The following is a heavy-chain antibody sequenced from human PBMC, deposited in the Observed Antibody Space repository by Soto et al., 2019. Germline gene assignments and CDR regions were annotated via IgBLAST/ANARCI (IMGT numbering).Heavy chain of an antibody. CDR1: GFTFSSYG. V-gene: IGHV3-33*01. D-gene: IGHD2-21*01. Sequence: HPGGSLRLSCAASGFTFSSYGMHWVRQAPGKGLEWVAVIWYDGSNKYYADSVKGRFTISRDNSKNTLYLQMNSLRAEDTAVYYCERDTKGEESRYYFDYWGQGTLVTVYS. J-gene: IGHJ4*02. CDR2: IWYDGSNK. CDR3: ERDTKGEESRYYFDY.